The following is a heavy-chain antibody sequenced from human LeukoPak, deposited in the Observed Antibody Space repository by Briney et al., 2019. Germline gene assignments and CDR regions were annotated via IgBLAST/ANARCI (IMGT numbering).Heavy chain of an antibody. D-gene: IGHD3-22*01. CDR3: ARDLYYYDSSGYS. J-gene: IGHJ4*02. V-gene: IGHV3-48*04. CDR1: GFTFSSYS. Sequence: PGGSLRLSCAASGFTFSSYSMNWVRQAPGKGLEWVSYISSSSSTIYYADSVKGRFTISRDNAKNSLYLQMNSLRAEDTAVYYCARDLYYYDSSGYSWGQGTLVAVSS. CDR2: ISSSSSTI.